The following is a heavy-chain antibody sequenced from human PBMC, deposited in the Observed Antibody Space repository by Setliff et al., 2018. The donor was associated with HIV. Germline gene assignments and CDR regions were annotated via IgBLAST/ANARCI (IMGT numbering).Heavy chain of an antibody. CDR2: ISTYNGNT. J-gene: IGHJ4*02. CDR3: ARGPYYDSSGYYSWPFDY. D-gene: IGHD3-22*01. V-gene: IGHV1-18*01. Sequence: ASVKVSCKASGYTLTSYGFSWVRQAPGQGLEWMGWISTYNGNTNFARKFQDRVTMTTDTSTSTAYMELRSLRSDDTAVYYCARGPYYDSSGYYSWPFDYWGQGTLVTVSS. CDR1: GYTLTSYG.